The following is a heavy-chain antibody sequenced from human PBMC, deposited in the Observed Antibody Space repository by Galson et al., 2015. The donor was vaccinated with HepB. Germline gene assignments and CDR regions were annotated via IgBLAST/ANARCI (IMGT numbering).Heavy chain of an antibody. V-gene: IGHV3-23*01. CDR3: AKDQGNYDILTGYEY. Sequence: LRLSCAASGFTFSSYAMSWVRQAPGKGLEWVSAISGSGGSTYYADSVKGRFTISRDNSKNTLYLQMNSLRAEDKAVYYCAKDQGNYDILTGYEYWGQGTLVTVSS. CDR1: GFTFSSYA. CDR2: ISGSGGST. J-gene: IGHJ4*02. D-gene: IGHD3-9*01.